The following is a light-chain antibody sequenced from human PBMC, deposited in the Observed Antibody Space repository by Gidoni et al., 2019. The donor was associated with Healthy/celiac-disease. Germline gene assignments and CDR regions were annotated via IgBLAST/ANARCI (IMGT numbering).Light chain of an antibody. J-gene: IGLJ2*01. CDR3: QVWDSGSDHVV. CDR1: HVGSKG. CDR2: DDS. Sequence: SSVLTQPPPVSVAPGQTARVACGGNHVGSKGVNWYQQKPGQAPVLVVYDDSDRPPGIPERFSGSNSGNTATLTISRVEAGDEADYYCQVWDSGSDHVVFGGGTKLTVL. V-gene: IGLV3-21*02.